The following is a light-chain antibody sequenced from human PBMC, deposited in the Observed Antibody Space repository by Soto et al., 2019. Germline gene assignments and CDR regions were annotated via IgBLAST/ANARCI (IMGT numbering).Light chain of an antibody. CDR2: DVN. J-gene: IGLJ1*01. CDR1: SVNFGGFEY. V-gene: IGLV2-11*01. Sequence: SLLTQPRPGSGSPGQPVTISCLGTSVNFGGFEYVSCYKQHPGKAPSLLIFDVNKRPSGVPDRFSGSKSGNTASLTISGLQADDEADYYCCSYEGSFIHVFESGTKVTVL. CDR3: CSYEGSFIHV.